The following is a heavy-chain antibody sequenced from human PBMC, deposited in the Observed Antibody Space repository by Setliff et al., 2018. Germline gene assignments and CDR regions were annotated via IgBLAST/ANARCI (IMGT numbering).Heavy chain of an antibody. Sequence: PGGSLRLSCAASGFTFSTYAIHWVRQGPGKGLEWVAIVSYDGRNKYYADSVKGRFTISRDNARNSLYLQMDRLRPEDTAVYYCAKSGGDHCCPLYHHYYMDVWGTGTTVT. V-gene: IGHV3-30*07. CDR2: VSYDGRNK. CDR1: GFTFSTYA. CDR3: AKSGGDHCCPLYHHYYMDV. D-gene: IGHD2-21*02. J-gene: IGHJ6*03.